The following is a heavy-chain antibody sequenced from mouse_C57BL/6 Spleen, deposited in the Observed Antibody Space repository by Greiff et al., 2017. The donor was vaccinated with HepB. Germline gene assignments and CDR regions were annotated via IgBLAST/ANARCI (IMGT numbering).Heavy chain of an antibody. J-gene: IGHJ2*01. V-gene: IGHV3-6*01. D-gene: IGHD1-1*01. CDR3: AIDYYGSSYFDY. Sequence: EVQRVESGPGLVKPSQSLSLTCSVTGYSITSGYYWNWIRQFPGNKLEWMGYISYDGSNNYNPSLKNRISITRDTSKNQFFLKLNSVTTEDTATYYCAIDYYGSSYFDYWGQGTTLTVSS. CDR2: ISYDGSN. CDR1: GYSITSGYY.